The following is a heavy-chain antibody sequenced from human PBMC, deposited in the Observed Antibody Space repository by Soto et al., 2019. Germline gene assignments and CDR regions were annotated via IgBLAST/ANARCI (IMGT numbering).Heavy chain of an antibody. CDR2: ISAYNGNT. J-gene: IGHJ6*03. CDR3: ARVTRFWSGSYYMDV. D-gene: IGHD3-3*01. V-gene: IGHV1-18*01. Sequence: GASLKVSCKASGYTFTSYGISWVRQAPGQGLEWMGWISAYNGNTNYAQKLQGRVTMTTDTSTSTAYMELRSLRSDDTAVYYCARVTRFWSGSYYMDVWGKGTTVTVSS. CDR1: GYTFTSYG.